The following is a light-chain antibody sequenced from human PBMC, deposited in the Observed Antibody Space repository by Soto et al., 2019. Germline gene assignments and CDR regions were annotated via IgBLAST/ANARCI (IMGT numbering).Light chain of an antibody. V-gene: IGLV1-44*01. CDR1: SSNMGSNT. Sequence: QSVLAQPPSSSGTPGQTVTVSCYGSSSNMGSNTVHWFQQFPGTAPKLLIYTNDQRPSGVPDRFSGSNSGTSASLAISGLQSEEEADYYCEVRDDRVNGPVFGA. CDR2: TND. J-gene: IGLJ1*01. CDR3: EVRDDRVNGPV.